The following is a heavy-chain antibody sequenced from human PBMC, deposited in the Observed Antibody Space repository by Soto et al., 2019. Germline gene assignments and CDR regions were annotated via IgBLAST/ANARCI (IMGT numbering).Heavy chain of an antibody. V-gene: IGHV4-59*01. Sequence: SETLSLTCTVSGGSISGYYWSWIRQPPGKGLEWIGYIYYSGSTNYNPSLKSRVTISVDTSKNQFSLKLSSVTAADTAVFYWGRVLSYYGRDVGGKGTRVPVS. CDR1: GGSISGYY. CDR3: GRVLSYYGRDV. CDR2: IYYSGST. J-gene: IGHJ6*04.